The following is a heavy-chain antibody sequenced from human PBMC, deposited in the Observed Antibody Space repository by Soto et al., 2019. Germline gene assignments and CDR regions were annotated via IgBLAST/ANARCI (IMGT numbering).Heavy chain of an antibody. V-gene: IGHV4-34*01. CDR1: GGSFSGYY. CDR2: INHSGST. J-gene: IGHJ4*02. CDR3: ARGMWFGELSLDY. D-gene: IGHD3-10*01. Sequence: QVQLQQWGAGLLKPSETLSLTCAVYGGSFSGYYWRWIRQPPGKGLEWIGEINHSGSTNYNPSLKRRVTISVDTSKNQFSRQLSSVTAADTAVYYCARGMWFGELSLDYGGQGTLVTVSS.